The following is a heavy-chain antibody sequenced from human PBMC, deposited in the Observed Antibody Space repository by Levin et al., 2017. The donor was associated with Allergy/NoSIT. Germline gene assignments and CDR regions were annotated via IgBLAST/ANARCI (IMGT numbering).Heavy chain of an antibody. V-gene: IGHV3-74*01. J-gene: IGHJ4*02. CDR1: GFTFSSYW. D-gene: IGHD3/OR15-3a*01. Sequence: ETLSLTCAASGFTFSSYWMHWVRQAPGKGLVWVSRIDSDGSSITYADSVKGRFTISRDNAKNTLYLQMNSLRAEDTAVYYCATSRTFDYWGQGTLVTVSS. CDR2: IDSDGSSI. CDR3: ATSRTFDY.